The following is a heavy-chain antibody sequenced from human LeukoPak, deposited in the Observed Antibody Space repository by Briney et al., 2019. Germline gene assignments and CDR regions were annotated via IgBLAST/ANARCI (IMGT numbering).Heavy chain of an antibody. CDR1: GGSINSGYY. D-gene: IGHD2-15*01. Sequence: KASQTLSLTCTVSGGSINSGYYWTWLRQHPGKGLEWIGYIYYSGSTYYNPSLQSRVTISLDTPKNQFSLKLSSVTAADTAVYYCARDGEVSAATFGYCGQGTLVTVSS. CDR2: IYYSGST. J-gene: IGHJ4*02. CDR3: ARDGEVSAATFGY. V-gene: IGHV4-31*03.